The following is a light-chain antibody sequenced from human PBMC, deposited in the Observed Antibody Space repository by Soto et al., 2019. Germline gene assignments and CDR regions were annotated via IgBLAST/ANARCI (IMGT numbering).Light chain of an antibody. Sequence: DIQMTQSPSSLSASVGDRVTITCRASQTINNYLNWYQQKPGKAPKLLIYAASSLQGGVPSRFSGSGSGTDFTLTISSLQREDCAIYCCQQSSSTVLTFGGGNKVEI. J-gene: IGKJ4*01. CDR2: AAS. V-gene: IGKV1-39*01. CDR3: QQSSSTVLT. CDR1: QTINNY.